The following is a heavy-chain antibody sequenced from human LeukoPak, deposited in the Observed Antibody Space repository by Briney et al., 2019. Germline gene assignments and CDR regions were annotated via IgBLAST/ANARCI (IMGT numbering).Heavy chain of an antibody. CDR1: GGSISSGTSY. D-gene: IGHD3-10*01. CDR2: ISYSGCT. J-gene: IGHJ5*02. V-gene: IGHV4-31*03. Sequence: SQTLSLTCTVSGGSISSGTSYWSWIRQHPGKGLEWIGYISYSGCTYYNPSLKSRVTISVDMSKNQFSLKLTSVTVADTAVYYCARGLAAPRFGDNWFDPWGQGTLVTVSS. CDR3: ARGLAAPRFGDNWFDP.